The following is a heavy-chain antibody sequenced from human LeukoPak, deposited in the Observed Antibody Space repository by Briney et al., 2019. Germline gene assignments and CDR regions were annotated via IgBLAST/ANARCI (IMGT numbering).Heavy chain of an antibody. V-gene: IGHV4-61*01. CDR1: GDSVSSSNYY. CDR2: IYYGGST. J-gene: IGHJ1*01. CDR3: ARDAEYFQH. Sequence: SETVSLTCAVSGDSVSSSNYYWSWIRQPPGKGLEWIGYIYYGGSTNYNPSLKSRVTISVDTSKNQFSLKLSSVTAADTAVYYCARDAEYFQHWGQGTLVTVSS.